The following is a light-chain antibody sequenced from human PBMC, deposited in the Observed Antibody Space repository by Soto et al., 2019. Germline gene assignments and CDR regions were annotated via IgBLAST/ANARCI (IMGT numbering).Light chain of an antibody. CDR3: QSYDSSLSGVV. CDR2: ANN. V-gene: IGLV1-40*01. Sequence: QLVLTQPPSVSGAPGQRVTISCTGSSSNIGAGYDVHWYQQLPGTAPKLLIYANNNRPSGVPDRFSGSKSGTSASLAITGLQAEDEAYYYCQSYDSSLSGVVFGGGTKVTVL. J-gene: IGLJ2*01. CDR1: SSNIGAGYD.